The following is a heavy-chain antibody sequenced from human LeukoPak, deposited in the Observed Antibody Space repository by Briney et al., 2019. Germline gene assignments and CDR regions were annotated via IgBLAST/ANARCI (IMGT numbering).Heavy chain of an antibody. D-gene: IGHD3-10*01. Sequence: SQNLSLTCTVSGDSINSGDYYWNWLRQPPGKDLEWIGYTSSSGNNDYNQSLKSRLTMSGDTCKNQSSLKLTTVTAADTAVYFCAREAYGSGSYHSALDYWGEGTLVTVSS. CDR3: AREAYGSGSYHSALDY. J-gene: IGHJ4*02. CDR2: TSSSGNN. CDR1: GDSINSGDYY. V-gene: IGHV4-30-4*01.